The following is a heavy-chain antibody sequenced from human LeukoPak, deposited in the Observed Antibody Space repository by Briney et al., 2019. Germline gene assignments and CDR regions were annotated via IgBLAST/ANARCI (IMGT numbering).Heavy chain of an antibody. CDR1: GVSISSGSYC. CDR2: IYTSGST. V-gene: IGHV4-61*02. Sequence: SQTLSLTCTVSGVSISSGSYCWNYIRQPAGKGLEWIGRIYTSGSTTYNPSLKSRVTISLDTSKNHISMKLSSVTDADTAVYYCARSRSVRVAAATHSYYSYYYMDVWGKGTTVTISS. CDR3: ARSRSVRVAAATHSYYSYYYMDV. D-gene: IGHD2-15*01. J-gene: IGHJ6*03.